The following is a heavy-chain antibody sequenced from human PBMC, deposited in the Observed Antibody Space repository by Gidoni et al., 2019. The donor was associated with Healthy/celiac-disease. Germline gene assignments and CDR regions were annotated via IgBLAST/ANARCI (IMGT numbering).Heavy chain of an antibody. Sequence: QVQLQESGPGLVKPSGTLSPTCAVSGGSIRRRNWWSWVRQPPGKGLEWIGEIYHSGSTNYNPSLKSRVTISVDKSKNQFSLKLSSVTAADTAVYYCARAGCGSSSCHGYFQHWGQGTLVTVSS. CDR2: IYHSGST. CDR1: GGSIRRRNW. CDR3: ARAGCGSSSCHGYFQH. J-gene: IGHJ1*01. D-gene: IGHD6-13*01. V-gene: IGHV4-4*02.